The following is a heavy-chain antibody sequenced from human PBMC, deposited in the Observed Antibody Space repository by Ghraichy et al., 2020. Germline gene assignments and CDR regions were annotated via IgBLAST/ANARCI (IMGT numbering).Heavy chain of an antibody. Sequence: ASVKVSCKASGYTFTGYYMHWVRQAPGQGLEWMGWINPNSGGTNYAQKFQGRVTMTRDTSISTAYMELSRLRSDDTAVYYCARDQGEWWNNDYWGQGTLVTVSS. J-gene: IGHJ4*02. D-gene: IGHD1/OR15-1a*01. CDR2: INPNSGGT. CDR3: ARDQGEWWNNDY. V-gene: IGHV1-2*02. CDR1: GYTFTGYY.